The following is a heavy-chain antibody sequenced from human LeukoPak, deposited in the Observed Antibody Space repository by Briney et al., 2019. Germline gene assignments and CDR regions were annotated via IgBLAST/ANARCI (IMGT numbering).Heavy chain of an antibody. D-gene: IGHD3-3*01. Sequence: SETLSLTCTVSGGSISSYYWSWIRQPAGKGLEWIGRIYTSGSTNYNPPLKSRVTMSVDTSKNQFSLKLSSVTAADTAVYYCARVWYDFWSGSSIWFDPWGQGTLVTVSS. CDR1: GGSISSYY. V-gene: IGHV4-4*07. CDR2: IYTSGST. CDR3: ARVWYDFWSGSSIWFDP. J-gene: IGHJ5*02.